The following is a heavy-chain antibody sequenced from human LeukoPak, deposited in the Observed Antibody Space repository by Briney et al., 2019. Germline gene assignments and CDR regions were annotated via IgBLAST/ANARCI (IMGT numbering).Heavy chain of an antibody. V-gene: IGHV6-1*01. CDR1: GDSVSSNSAA. CDR2: TYYRSKWYY. J-gene: IGHJ4*02. CDR3: ARDPVGGSTIFDY. Sequence: SRTLSLTRAISGDSVSSNSAAWNWIRQSPSRGLEWLGRTYYRSKWYYDYAVAVKSRISINPDTSKNQFSLQSSSVTPEDTAVYYCARDPVGGSTIFDYWGQGTLVTVSS. D-gene: IGHD1-26*01.